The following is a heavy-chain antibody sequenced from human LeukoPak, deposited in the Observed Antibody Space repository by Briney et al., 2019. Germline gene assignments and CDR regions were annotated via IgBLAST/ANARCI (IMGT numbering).Heavy chain of an antibody. V-gene: IGHV4-59*01. Sequence: SETLSLTCTVSGGSISSYYWSWIRQPPGKGLEWIGYIYYSGSTNYNPSLMSRVTISVDTSKNQFSLKLSSVTAADTAVYYCARDAAAGTLGAFDIWGQGTMVTVSS. CDR3: ARDAAAGTLGAFDI. D-gene: IGHD6-13*01. CDR2: IYYSGST. CDR1: GGSISSYY. J-gene: IGHJ3*02.